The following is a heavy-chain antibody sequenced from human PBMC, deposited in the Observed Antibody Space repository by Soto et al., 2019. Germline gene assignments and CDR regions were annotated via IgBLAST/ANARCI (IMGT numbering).Heavy chain of an antibody. Sequence: ASVKVSCKASGYTFASYGISWVRQAPGQGLEWMGWISAYNGNTNYAQKLQGRVTMTTDTSTSTAYMELRSLRSDDTAVYYCARDWDSRGCFDYWGQGTLVTVSS. CDR3: ARDWDSRGCFDY. V-gene: IGHV1-18*01. D-gene: IGHD1-26*01. CDR1: GYTFASYG. J-gene: IGHJ4*02. CDR2: ISAYNGNT.